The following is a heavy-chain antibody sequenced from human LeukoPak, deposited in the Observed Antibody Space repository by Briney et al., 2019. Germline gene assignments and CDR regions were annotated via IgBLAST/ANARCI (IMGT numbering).Heavy chain of an antibody. CDR1: GYTFTSHG. V-gene: IGHV1-18*01. J-gene: IGHJ4*02. CDR2: INTYIGNT. Sequence: ASVKVSCKASGYTFTSHGISWVRQAPGQGLEWMGWINTYIGNTNYVQKFQGRVTVTTDTSTSTAYMELSRLRSDDTAVYYCARGRVGATLGYWGPGTLVTVSS. D-gene: IGHD1-26*01. CDR3: ARGRVGATLGY.